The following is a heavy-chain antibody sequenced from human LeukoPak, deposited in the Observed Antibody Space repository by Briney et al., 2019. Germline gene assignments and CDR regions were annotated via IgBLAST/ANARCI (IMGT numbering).Heavy chain of an antibody. CDR2: IWYDGSNK. CDR3: ARDLSTTVTTRVYYYYGMDV. Sequence: LRLSCAASGFTFSSYGVHWVRQAPGKGLEWVAVIWYDGSNKYYADSVKGRFTISRDNSKNTLYLQMNSLRAEDTAVYYCARDLSTTVTTRVYYYYGMDVWGQGTPVTVSS. V-gene: IGHV3-33*01. D-gene: IGHD4-17*01. J-gene: IGHJ6*02. CDR1: GFTFSSYG.